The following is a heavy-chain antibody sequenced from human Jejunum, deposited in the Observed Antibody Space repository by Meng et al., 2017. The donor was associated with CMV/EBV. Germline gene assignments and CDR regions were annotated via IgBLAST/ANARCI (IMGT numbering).Heavy chain of an antibody. V-gene: IGHV3-33*03. CDR3: ATKIVDDFDY. J-gene: IGHJ4*02. CDR2: IWHDGSNK. Sequence: LSCAASGFTCSRHGMHWVRQAPGKGLEWVAVIWHDGSNKHYADSVKGRFTISRDNSKNTLYLQMDSLRPEDSSVYYCATKIVDDFDYWGQGTLVTVSS. CDR1: GFTCSRHG. D-gene: IGHD2-15*01.